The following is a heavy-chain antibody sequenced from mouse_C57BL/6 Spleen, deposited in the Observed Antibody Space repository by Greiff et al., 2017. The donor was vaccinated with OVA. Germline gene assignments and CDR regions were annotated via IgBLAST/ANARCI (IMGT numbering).Heavy chain of an antibody. D-gene: IGHD1-1*01. CDR1: GFTFSSYA. J-gene: IGHJ1*03. V-gene: IGHV5-9-1*02. CDR2: ISSGGDYI. Sequence: EVKLMESGEGLVKPGGSLKLSCAASGFTFSSYAMSWVRQTPEKRLEWVAYISSGGDYIYYADTVKGRFTISRDNARNTLYLQMSSLKSEDTAMYYCTSGDYYGSSYVGYFDVWGTGTTVTVSS. CDR3: TSGDYYGSSYVGYFDV.